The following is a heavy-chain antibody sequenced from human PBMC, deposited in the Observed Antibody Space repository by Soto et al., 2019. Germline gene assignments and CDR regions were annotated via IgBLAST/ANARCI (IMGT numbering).Heavy chain of an antibody. CDR2: ISSTTNYI. Sequence: VGSLRLSCAASGFTFTRYSMNWVRQAPGKGLEWVSSISSTTNYIYYGDSMKGRFTISRDNAKNSLYLEMNSLRAEDTAVYYCARESEDLTSNFDYWGQGALVTVSS. V-gene: IGHV3-21*06. CDR1: GFTFTRYS. J-gene: IGHJ4*02. CDR3: ARESEDLTSNFDY.